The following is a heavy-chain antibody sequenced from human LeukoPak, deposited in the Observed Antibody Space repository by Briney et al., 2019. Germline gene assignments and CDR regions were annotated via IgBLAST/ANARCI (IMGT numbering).Heavy chain of an antibody. CDR2: IIPILGIA. D-gene: IGHD6-19*01. CDR1: GYTLTGYY. J-gene: IGHJ6*02. CDR3: ARDSNGYSSGWSDYYYGMDV. V-gene: IGHV1-69*04. Sequence: SVKVSCKASGYTLTGYYLHWVRQAPGQGLEWMGRIIPILGIANYAQKFQGRVTITADKSTSTAYMELSSLRSEDTAVYYCARDSNGYSSGWSDYYYGMDVWGQGTTVTVSS.